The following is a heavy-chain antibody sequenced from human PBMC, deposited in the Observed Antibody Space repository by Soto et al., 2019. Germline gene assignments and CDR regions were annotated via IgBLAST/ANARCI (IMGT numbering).Heavy chain of an antibody. J-gene: IGHJ4*02. CDR3: ARDGGAAALDY. CDR2: IYYSGNT. V-gene: IGHV4-30-4*01. CDR1: GYSISSGGYY. D-gene: IGHD6-13*01. Sequence: QVQLQESGPRLVKPSQTLSLTCTVSGYSISSGGYYWSWIRQPPGKGLEWIGYIYYSGNTYYNPSLKSRLTRSLDTSRNQFSLRLTSVTAADTAVYFCARDGGAAALDYWGQGTLVTVSS.